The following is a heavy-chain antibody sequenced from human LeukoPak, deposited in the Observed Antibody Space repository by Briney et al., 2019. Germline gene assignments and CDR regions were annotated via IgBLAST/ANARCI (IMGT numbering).Heavy chain of an antibody. D-gene: IGHD3-22*01. CDR1: GGTFSSYA. CDR2: IIPIFGTA. V-gene: IGHV1-69*13. CDR3: ARASTYYYDSSTPDYYGMDV. Sequence: EASVKVSCKASGGTFSSYAISWVRQAPGQGLEWMGGIIPIFGTANYAQKFQGRVTITADESTSTAYMELSSLRSEDTAVYYCARASTYYYDSSTPDYYGMDVWGQGTTVTVSS. J-gene: IGHJ6*02.